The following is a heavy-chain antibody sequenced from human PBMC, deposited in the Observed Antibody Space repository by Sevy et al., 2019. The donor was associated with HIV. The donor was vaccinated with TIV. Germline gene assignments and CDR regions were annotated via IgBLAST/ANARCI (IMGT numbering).Heavy chain of an antibody. CDR3: AKQGGYSYGSGYGMDV. V-gene: IGHV1-69*13. J-gene: IGHJ6*02. CDR2: IIPIFGTA. D-gene: IGHD5-18*01. CDR1: GGTFSSYA. Sequence: ASVKVSCKASGGTFSSYAISWVRQAPGQGLEWMGGIIPIFGTANYAQKFQGRVTITAGESTSAAYMELSSLRSEDTAVYYCAKQGGYSYGSGYGMDVWGQGTTVTVSS.